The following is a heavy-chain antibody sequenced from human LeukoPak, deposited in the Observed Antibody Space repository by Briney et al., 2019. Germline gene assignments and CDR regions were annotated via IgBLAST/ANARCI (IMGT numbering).Heavy chain of an antibody. CDR3: ATSSNAPGNH. Sequence: GGSLRLSCAASGFTFSSYSMNWVRQAPGKGLEWVANIKEDGSAQYYVGSVKGRFTISRDNAKNSLNLQMNSLRAEDTAVYYCATSSNAPGNHWGQGTLVTVSS. D-gene: IGHD2-2*01. CDR1: GFTFSSYS. V-gene: IGHV3-7*01. J-gene: IGHJ5*02. CDR2: IKEDGSAQ.